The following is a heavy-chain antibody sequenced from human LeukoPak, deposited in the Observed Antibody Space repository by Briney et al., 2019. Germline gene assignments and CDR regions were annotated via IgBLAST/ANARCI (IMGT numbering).Heavy chain of an antibody. D-gene: IGHD2-15*01. J-gene: IGHJ4*02. CDR2: IYYSGST. CDR1: GGSISSYY. CDR3: ARAGEYCSGGRCYLDY. V-gene: IGHV4-59*01. Sequence: PSETLSLTCTVSGGSISSYYWSWIRQPPGKGLEWIGYIYYSGSTNYNPSLKSRVTISVDTSKNQFSLKLSSVTAADTAVYYCARAGEYCSGGRCYLDYWGQGTLVTVSS.